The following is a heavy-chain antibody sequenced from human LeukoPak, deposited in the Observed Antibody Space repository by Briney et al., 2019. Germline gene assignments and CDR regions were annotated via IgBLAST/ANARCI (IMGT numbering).Heavy chain of an antibody. Sequence: GRSPRLSCAASGFTVSSNYMSWVRQAPGKGLEWVSVIYSCGSTYYADSVKGRFTISRDNSKNTLYLQMNSLRAEDTAVYYCAKDHVYSSSHDAFDIWGQGTMVTVSS. CDR1: GFTVSSNY. D-gene: IGHD6-13*01. CDR3: AKDHVYSSSHDAFDI. V-gene: IGHV3-53*01. J-gene: IGHJ3*02. CDR2: IYSCGST.